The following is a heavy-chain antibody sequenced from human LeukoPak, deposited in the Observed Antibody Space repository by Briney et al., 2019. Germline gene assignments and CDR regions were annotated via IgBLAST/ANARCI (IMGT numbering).Heavy chain of an antibody. CDR1: GFTFSDYY. V-gene: IGHV3-11*01. J-gene: IGHJ4*02. CDR3: ARYDSSGYYYYFDY. D-gene: IGHD3-22*01. Sequence: GGSLRLSCAASGFTFSDYYMSWIRQAPGKGLEWVSYISSSGSTIYYADSVKGRFTISRDNAKNSLYLQMNSLGAEDTAVYYCARYDSSGYYYYFDYWGQGTLVTVSS. CDR2: ISSSGSTI.